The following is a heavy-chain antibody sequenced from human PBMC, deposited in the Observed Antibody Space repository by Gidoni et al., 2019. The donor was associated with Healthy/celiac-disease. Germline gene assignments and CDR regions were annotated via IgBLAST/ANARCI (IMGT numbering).Heavy chain of an antibody. V-gene: IGHV3-30*03. CDR3: ARSGGIVGATPSHYYYGMDV. Sequence: QVQLVESGGGVVQPGRSLSLSSAASAFTFSTYAFHWVRQAPGKGLEWVAVISYDGSNKYYADSVKGRFTISRDNSKNTLYLQMNSLRAEDTAVYYCARSGGIVGATPSHYYYGMDVWGQGTTVTVSS. CDR2: ISYDGSNK. J-gene: IGHJ6*02. CDR1: AFTFSTYA. D-gene: IGHD1-26*01.